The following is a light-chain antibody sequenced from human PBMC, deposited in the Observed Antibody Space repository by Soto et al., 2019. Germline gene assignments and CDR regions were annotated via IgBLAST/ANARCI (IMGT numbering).Light chain of an antibody. CDR2: SAS. J-gene: IGKJ1*01. Sequence: IQLTQSPSSLSASIGDRVTITCRASQDINTDLGWYQQKPGKPPYLLIYSASDLRSGVPSRFSGSGSGTDFTLTINSLQPADFATYYCQQLNSYPRTFGQGTKVEIK. CDR1: QDINTD. CDR3: QQLNSYPRT. V-gene: IGKV1-9*01.